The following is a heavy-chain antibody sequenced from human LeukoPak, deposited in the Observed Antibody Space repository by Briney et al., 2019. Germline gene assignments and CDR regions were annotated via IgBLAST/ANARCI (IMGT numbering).Heavy chain of an antibody. CDR1: GFTFSSCW. CDR2: MYSAGST. J-gene: IGHJ4*02. V-gene: IGHV3-53*01. D-gene: IGHD3-10*01. CDR3: VREEFY. Sequence: GGSLRLSCAASGFTFSSCWMTWVRQAPGKGLEWVSLMYSAGSTYYADSVKGRFTISRDYSKNTLYLQMNSLRAEDTAVYYCVREEFYWGQGTLVTVSS.